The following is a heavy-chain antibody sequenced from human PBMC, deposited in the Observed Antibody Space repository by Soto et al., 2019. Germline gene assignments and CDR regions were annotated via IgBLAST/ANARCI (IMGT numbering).Heavy chain of an antibody. CDR2: ISGSGGST. V-gene: IGHV3-23*01. CDR3: AKGESGLQLPPGEYFQH. D-gene: IGHD5-12*01. Sequence: GGSLRLSCAASGFTFSSYAMSWVRQAPGKGLEWVSAISGSGGSTYYADSVKGRFTISRDNSKNTLYLQMNSLRAEDTAVYYCAKGESGLQLPPGEYFQHWGQGTLVTVSS. J-gene: IGHJ1*01. CDR1: GFTFSSYA.